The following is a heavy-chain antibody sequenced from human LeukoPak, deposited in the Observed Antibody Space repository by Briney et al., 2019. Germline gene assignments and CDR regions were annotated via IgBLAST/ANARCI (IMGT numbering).Heavy chain of an antibody. J-gene: IGHJ5*02. CDR2: IYYSGST. CDR3: ASSGWYEWFDP. D-gene: IGHD6-19*01. Sequence: SETLSLTCTVSGGSISSYYWSWIRQPPGKGLEWIGYIYYSGSTNYNPSLKSRVTISVVTSKNQFSLKLSSVTAADTAVYYCASSGWYEWFDPWGQGTLVAVSS. V-gene: IGHV4-59*01. CDR1: GGSISSYY.